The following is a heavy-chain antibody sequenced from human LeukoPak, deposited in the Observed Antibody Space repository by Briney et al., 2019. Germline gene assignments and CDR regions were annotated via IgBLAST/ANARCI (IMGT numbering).Heavy chain of an antibody. CDR3: ARHQEVDFDL. CDR1: GGAISRSSYY. V-gene: IGHV4-39*01. Sequence: KPSETLSLTFTVSGGAISRSSYYWGCIRPPPGKGPEWIGSIHYSGIIYYNPSLKSRVTISVDTSKNHFSLKLSSVTAADTAVYYCARHQEVDFDLWGRGTLVTVSS. CDR2: IHYSGII. J-gene: IGHJ2*01.